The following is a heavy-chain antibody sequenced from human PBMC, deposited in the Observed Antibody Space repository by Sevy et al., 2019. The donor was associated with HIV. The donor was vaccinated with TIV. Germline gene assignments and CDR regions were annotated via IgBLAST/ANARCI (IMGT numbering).Heavy chain of an antibody. D-gene: IGHD3-10*01. CDR2: ISYDGSNK. J-gene: IGHJ5*02. Sequence: GGSLRLSCAASGFTFSSYAMHWVRQAPGKGLEWVAVISYDGSNKYYADSVKGRFTISRDNSKNTLYLQMNSLRTEDTAVYYCARDPSYYGSGNNWFDPWGQGTLVTVSS. CDR3: ARDPSYYGSGNNWFDP. CDR1: GFTFSSYA. V-gene: IGHV3-30-3*01.